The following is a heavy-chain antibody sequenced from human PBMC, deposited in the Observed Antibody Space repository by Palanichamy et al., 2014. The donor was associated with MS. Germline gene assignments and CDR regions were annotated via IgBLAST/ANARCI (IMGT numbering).Heavy chain of an antibody. CDR1: GGSISSSSYY. Sequence: QLQLQESGPGLVRPSETLSLTCTVSGGSISSSSYYWGWIRQPPGKGLEWIGSIYYSGSTYYNPSLKSRVTMSVDTSKNQFSLKLSSVTAADTAVYYCASADRLVAGTDWYFDLWGRGTLVTVSS. CDR3: ASADRLVAGTDWYFDL. J-gene: IGHJ2*01. V-gene: IGHV4-39*01. CDR2: IYYSGST. D-gene: IGHD6-19*01.